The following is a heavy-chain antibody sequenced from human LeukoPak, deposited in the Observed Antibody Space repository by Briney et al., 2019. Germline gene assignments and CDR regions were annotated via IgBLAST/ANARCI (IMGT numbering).Heavy chain of an antibody. V-gene: IGHV1-2*02. CDR2: INPNSGGT. CDR1: GYTFTGYY. J-gene: IGHJ4*02. D-gene: IGHD6-13*01. Sequence: GASVKVSCKASGYTFTGYYMHWVRQAPGQGLEWMGWINPNSGGTNYAQKFQGRVTMTRDTSISTAYVELSRLRSDDTAVYYCARERMIAAADFDYWGQGTLVTVSS. CDR3: ARERMIAAADFDY.